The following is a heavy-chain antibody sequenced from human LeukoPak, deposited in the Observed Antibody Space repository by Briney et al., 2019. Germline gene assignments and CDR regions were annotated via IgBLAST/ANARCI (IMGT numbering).Heavy chain of an antibody. Sequence: GGSLRLSCAASGFTFDDYAMHWVRQAPGKGLEWVSGTSWNSGSIGYADSVKGRFTISRDNAKNSLYLQMNSLRAEDMALYYCAKGSSGYYDYPFDYWGQGTLVTVSS. CDR3: AKGSSGYYDYPFDY. V-gene: IGHV3-9*03. D-gene: IGHD3-22*01. J-gene: IGHJ4*02. CDR1: GFTFDDYA. CDR2: TSWNSGSI.